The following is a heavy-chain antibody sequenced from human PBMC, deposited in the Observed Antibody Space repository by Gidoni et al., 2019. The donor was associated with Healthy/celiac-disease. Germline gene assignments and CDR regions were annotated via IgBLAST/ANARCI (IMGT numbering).Heavy chain of an antibody. D-gene: IGHD1-1*01. V-gene: IGHV1-8*01. CDR2: VNPNSGNT. CDR1: GSTFTSYD. Sequence: QVQLVQSGAEVKKPGASVKVSCKASGSTFTSYDINWVRQATGQGLEWMGWVNPNSGNTGYAQKFQGRVTMTRDTSISTAYMELSSLRSEDTAMYYCTRGDRKTGTLAWGQGTLVTVSS. J-gene: IGHJ5*02. CDR3: TRGDRKTGTLA.